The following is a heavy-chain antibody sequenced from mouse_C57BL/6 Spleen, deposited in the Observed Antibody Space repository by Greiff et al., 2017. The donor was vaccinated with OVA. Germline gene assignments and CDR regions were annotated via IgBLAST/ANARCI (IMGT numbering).Heavy chain of an antibody. V-gene: IGHV1-26*01. J-gene: IGHJ4*01. CDR3: AREGGNWDGFYAMDY. D-gene: IGHD4-1*01. CDR2: INPNNGGT. CDR1: GYTFTDYY. Sequence: EVQLQQSGPELVKPGASVKISCKASGYTFTDYYMNWVKQSHGKSLEWIGDINPNNGGTSYNQKFKGKATLTVDKSSSTAYMELRSLTSEDSAVXYCAREGGNWDGFYAMDYWGQGTSVTVSS.